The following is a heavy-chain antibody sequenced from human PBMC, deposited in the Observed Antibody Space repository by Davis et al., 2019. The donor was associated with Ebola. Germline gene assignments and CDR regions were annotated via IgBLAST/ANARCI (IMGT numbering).Heavy chain of an antibody. CDR1: GGTFSSYA. D-gene: IGHD2-2*02. J-gene: IGHJ5*02. Sequence: SVKVSCKASGGTFSSYAISWVRQAPGQGLEWMGRIIPILGIANYAQKFQGRVTITADKSTSTAYMELSSLRSEDTAVYYCARLGYCSSTSRYRNWFDPWGQGTLVTVSS. V-gene: IGHV1-69*04. CDR3: ARLGYCSSTSRYRNWFDP. CDR2: IIPILGIA.